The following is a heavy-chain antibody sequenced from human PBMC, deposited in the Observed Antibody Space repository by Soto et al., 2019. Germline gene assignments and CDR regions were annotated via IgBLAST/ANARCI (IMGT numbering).Heavy chain of an antibody. CDR3: ARVRDSGYDFETLADY. CDR2: IWYDGSNK. D-gene: IGHD5-12*01. CDR1: GFTFSSYG. V-gene: IGHV3-33*01. J-gene: IGHJ4*02. Sequence: GGSLRLSCAASGFTFSSYGMHWVRQAPGKGLEWVAVIWYDGSNKYYADSVKGRFTISRDNSKNTLYLQMNSLRAEDTAVYYCARVRDSGYDFETLADYWGQGTLVTVSS.